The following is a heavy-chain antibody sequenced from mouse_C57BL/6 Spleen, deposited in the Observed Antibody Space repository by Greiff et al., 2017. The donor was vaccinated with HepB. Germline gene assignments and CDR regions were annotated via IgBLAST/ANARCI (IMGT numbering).Heavy chain of an antibody. CDR1: GYTFTSYW. CDR2: IHPSDSDT. D-gene: IGHD2-1*01. V-gene: IGHV1-74*01. Sequence: QVHVKQPGAELVKPGASVKVSCKASGYTFTSYWMHWVKQRPGQGLEWIGRIHPSDSDTNYNQKFKGKATLTVDKSSSTAYMQLSSLTSEDSAVYYCAISLYGNYAAYWGQGTLVTVSA. J-gene: IGHJ3*01. CDR3: AISLYGNYAAY.